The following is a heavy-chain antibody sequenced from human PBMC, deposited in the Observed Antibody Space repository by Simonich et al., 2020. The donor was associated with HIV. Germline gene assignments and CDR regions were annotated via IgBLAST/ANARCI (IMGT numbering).Heavy chain of an antibody. J-gene: IGHJ4*02. CDR1: GGSFSGYY. D-gene: IGHD4-17*01. CDR2: INHRGST. V-gene: IGHV4-34*01. CDR3: ARRHPTTVTTPYFDY. Sequence: QVQLQQWGAGLLKPSETLSLTCAVYGGSFSGYYWSWIRQPPGKGLEWIGEINHRGSTNYNPSRKSRVTISVDTSKNQCSLKLSSVTAADTAVYYCARRHPTTVTTPYFDYWGQGTLVTVSS.